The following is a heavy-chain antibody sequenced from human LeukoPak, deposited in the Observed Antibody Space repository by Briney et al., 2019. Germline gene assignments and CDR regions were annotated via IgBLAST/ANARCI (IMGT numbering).Heavy chain of an antibody. Sequence: SETLSLTCTVSGGSISNYYWSWIPQPPRKGREWIGYIVYSGSTNYNPSLKSRVNISVDKSKNQVSLKLSSVTAADTAVYYCASLLTYFDYWGQGTLVTVSS. CDR3: ASLLTYFDY. CDR2: IVYSGST. V-gene: IGHV4-59*01. CDR1: GGSISNYY. J-gene: IGHJ4*02.